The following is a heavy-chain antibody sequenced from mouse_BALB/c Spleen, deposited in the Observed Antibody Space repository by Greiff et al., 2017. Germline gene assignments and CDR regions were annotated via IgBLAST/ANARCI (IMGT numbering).Heavy chain of an antibody. CDR1: GYSITSDYA. CDR3: ARSIPYGNFDY. J-gene: IGHJ2*01. V-gene: IGHV3-2*02. Sequence: VQLKESGPGLVKPSQSLSLTCTVTGYSITSDYAWNWIRQFPGNKLEWMGYISYSGSTSYNPSLKSRISITRDTSKNQFFLQLNSVTTEDTATYYCARSIPYGNFDYWGQGTTLTVSS. D-gene: IGHD2-1*01. CDR2: ISYSGST.